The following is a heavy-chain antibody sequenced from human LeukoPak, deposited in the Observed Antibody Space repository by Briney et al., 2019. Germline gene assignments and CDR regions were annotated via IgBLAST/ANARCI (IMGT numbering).Heavy chain of an antibody. V-gene: IGHV3-74*01. Sequence: GGSLRLSCEASGFTFSNYWMHWVRQAPGKGLVWVSRINGDGTGTNYADFVKGRFTISRDNTKNTLYLQINSLTGEDTAVYYCARAGELRHFDYWGQGTLVTVSS. J-gene: IGHJ4*02. CDR1: GFTFSNYW. CDR2: INGDGTGT. CDR3: ARAGELRHFDY. D-gene: IGHD1-26*01.